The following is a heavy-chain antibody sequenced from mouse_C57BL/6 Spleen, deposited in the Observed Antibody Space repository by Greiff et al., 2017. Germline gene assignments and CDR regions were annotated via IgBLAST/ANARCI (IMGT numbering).Heavy chain of an antibody. V-gene: IGHV1-80*01. CDR3: ARDYGSSHYYAMDY. D-gene: IGHD1-1*01. Sequence: QVQLKESGAELVKPGASVKISCKASGYAFSSYWMNWVKQRPGKGLEWIGQIYPGDGDTNYNGKFKGKATLTADKSSSTAYMQLSSLTSEDSAGYFCARDYGSSHYYAMDYWGQGTSVTVSS. CDR1: GYAFSSYW. CDR2: IYPGDGDT. J-gene: IGHJ4*01.